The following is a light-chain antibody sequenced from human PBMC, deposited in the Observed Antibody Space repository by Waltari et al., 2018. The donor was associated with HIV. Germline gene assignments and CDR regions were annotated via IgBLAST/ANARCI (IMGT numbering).Light chain of an antibody. CDR1: SSAVGRYNY. V-gene: IGLV2-11*01. CDR3: CSYAGSYDFDVV. J-gene: IGLJ2*01. CDR2: DVT. Sequence: QSALHQPRSVSGSLGPSVTTSCTVISSAVGRYNYVSSSQQHPCKATKLLIFDVTKRPSGVPDRFSGSKSGDTASLTISGLQSEDEADYYCCSYAGSYDFDVVFGGGTNLTAL.